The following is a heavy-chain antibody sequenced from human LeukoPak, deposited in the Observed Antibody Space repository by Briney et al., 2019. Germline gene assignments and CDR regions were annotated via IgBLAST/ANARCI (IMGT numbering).Heavy chain of an antibody. CDR2: IYYSGTT. CDR1: GGSISSSDYY. J-gene: IGHJ5*02. Sequence: SETLSLTCSVSGGSISSSDYYWGWIRQPPGKGLEWIGSIYYSGTTYYNPSLKSRVTISLDTSKRQFSLKLSSVTAADTAIYYCARDFEGVQWFDPWGQGTLVTVSS. V-gene: IGHV4-39*07. CDR3: ARDFEGVQWFDP.